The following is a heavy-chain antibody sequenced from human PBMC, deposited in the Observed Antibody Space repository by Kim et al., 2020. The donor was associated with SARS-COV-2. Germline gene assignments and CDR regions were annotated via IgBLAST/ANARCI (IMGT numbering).Heavy chain of an antibody. CDR3: AKSPDRSGSYFYYYYGMDV. D-gene: IGHD3-10*01. V-gene: IGHV3-23*01. CDR1: GFTFSSYA. CDR2: ISGSGGST. Sequence: GGSLRLSCAASGFTFSSYAMSWVRQAPGKGLEWVSAISGSGGSTYYADSVKGRFTISRDNSKNTLYLQMNSLRAEDTAVYYCAKSPDRSGSYFYYYYGMDVWGQGTTVTVSS. J-gene: IGHJ6*02.